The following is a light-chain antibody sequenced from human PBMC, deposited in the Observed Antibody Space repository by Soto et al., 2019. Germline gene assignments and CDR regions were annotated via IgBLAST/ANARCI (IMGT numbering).Light chain of an antibody. CDR2: EDN. CDR1: SGSIASNY. CDR3: QSYDSSIYVV. J-gene: IGLJ2*01. V-gene: IGLV6-57*04. Sequence: NFMLTQPHSVSESPGKTVTISCTRSSGSIASNYVQWYQQRPGSAPTTVIYEDNQRPSGVPDRFSGSIDSSYNSASLTISGLKTEDEADYYCQSYDSSIYVVFGGGTKVTVL.